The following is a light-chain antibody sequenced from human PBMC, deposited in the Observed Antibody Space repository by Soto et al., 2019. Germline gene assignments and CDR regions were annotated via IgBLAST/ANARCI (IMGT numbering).Light chain of an antibody. Sequence: KVLTHAPDTPYLSRGEGTTRSGTASQTVRNNYLAWYQQKPGQAPRLLIYDASSRATSIPDRFSRAGCRTAFTPTTSRLEPEDFAVYYCQQFSSYPLTFGGGTKVDIK. CDR1: QTVRNNY. V-gene: IGKV3-20*01. CDR3: QQFSSYPLT. CDR2: DAS. J-gene: IGKJ4*01.